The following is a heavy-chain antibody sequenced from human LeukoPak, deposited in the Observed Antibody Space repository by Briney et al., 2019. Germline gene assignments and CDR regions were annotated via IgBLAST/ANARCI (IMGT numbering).Heavy chain of an antibody. Sequence: GGSLRLSCAASGFVFGNFAMHWVRQPPGKGLEWVSGINLDGTTTAYADSVKGRFTISRDSVTNSLFLQMSSLRADDTAFYYCVKETLGSISYYFDHWGQGSLVTVPS. V-gene: IGHV3-9*01. CDR3: VKETLGSISYYFDH. D-gene: IGHD2-2*01. CDR1: GFVFGNFA. CDR2: INLDGTTT. J-gene: IGHJ4*02.